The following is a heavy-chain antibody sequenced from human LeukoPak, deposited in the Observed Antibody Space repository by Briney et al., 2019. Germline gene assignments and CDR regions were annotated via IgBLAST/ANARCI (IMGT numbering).Heavy chain of an antibody. CDR2: IYIDGTT. V-gene: IGHV3-53*01. CDR3: ARDQWQWLGHFDY. CDR1: GFTVSSDY. Sequence: GGSLRLSCAASGFTVSSDYMSWVRQAPGKGLEWVSVIYIDGTTYYADSVKGRFTISRDNSKNTLYLQMNSLRAEDTAVYYCARDQWQWLGHFDYWGQGTLVTVSS. D-gene: IGHD6-19*01. J-gene: IGHJ4*02.